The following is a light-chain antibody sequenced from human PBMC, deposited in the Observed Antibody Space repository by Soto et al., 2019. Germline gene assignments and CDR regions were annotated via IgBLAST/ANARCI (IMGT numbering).Light chain of an antibody. CDR2: DAS. CDR1: QSISSW. CDR3: QQYNSYTSA. J-gene: IGKJ2*01. V-gene: IGKV1-5*01. Sequence: DIQMTQSPSTLSASVGDRVTITCRASQSISSWLAWYQQKPVKAPKLLIYDASSLESGVPSRVSGSGSGTEFTRTISSLQPDDFATYDCQQYNSYTSAFGQGTKLESK.